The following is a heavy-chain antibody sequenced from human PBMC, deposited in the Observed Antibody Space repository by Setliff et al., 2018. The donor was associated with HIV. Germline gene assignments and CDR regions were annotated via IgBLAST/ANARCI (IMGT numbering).Heavy chain of an antibody. Sequence: SETLSLTCTVSGGSITSYYWSWIRQPPGKGLEWIGYIFYSGSTYYSPSLKSRLTISVDTSKNQFSLNLSSVTAADTAVYYCARHVSIPGVAITPVDYWGQGALVTVSS. CDR2: IFYSGST. V-gene: IGHV4-59*08. CDR3: ARHVSIPGVAITPVDY. J-gene: IGHJ4*02. CDR1: GGSITSYY. D-gene: IGHD5-12*01.